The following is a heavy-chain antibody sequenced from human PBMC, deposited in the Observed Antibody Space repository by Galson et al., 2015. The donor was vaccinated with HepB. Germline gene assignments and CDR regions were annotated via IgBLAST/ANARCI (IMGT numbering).Heavy chain of an antibody. Sequence: SLRLSCAASGFTFSSYGMHWVRQAPGKGLEWVAVIWYDGSNKYYADSVKGRFTISRDNSKNTLYLQMNSLRAEDTAVYYCATEGIAVAAPGYWGQGTLVTVSS. V-gene: IGHV3-33*01. D-gene: IGHD6-19*01. CDR3: ATEGIAVAAPGY. CDR2: IWYDGSNK. CDR1: GFTFSSYG. J-gene: IGHJ4*02.